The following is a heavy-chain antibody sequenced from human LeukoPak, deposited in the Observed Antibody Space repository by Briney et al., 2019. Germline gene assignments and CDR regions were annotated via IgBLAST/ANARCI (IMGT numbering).Heavy chain of an antibody. CDR1: GFTFDDYA. CDR2: ISWNSGSI. Sequence: PGGSLRLSCAASGFTFDDYAMHWVRQAPGKGLGWVSGISWNSGSIGYADSVKGRFTISRDNSKNTLYLQMNSLRAEDTAVYYCAETVVLDEYGGARYGMDVWGQGTTVTVSS. D-gene: IGHD4/OR15-4a*01. CDR3: AETVVLDEYGGARYGMDV. J-gene: IGHJ6*02. V-gene: IGHV3-9*01.